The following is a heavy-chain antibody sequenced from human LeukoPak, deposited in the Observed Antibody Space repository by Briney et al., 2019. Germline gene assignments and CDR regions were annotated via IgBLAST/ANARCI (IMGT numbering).Heavy chain of an antibody. Sequence: ASVKVSCKASGYTFAKYAIHWVRQAPGQRLEWMGWINAGNGDTRYSQKFQGRVTISADESTSTAYMELSSLKSEDTAVYYCARGWDYDSGGRPTAYVYWGQGTLVTVSS. J-gene: IGHJ4*02. CDR1: GYTFAKYA. V-gene: IGHV1-3*01. D-gene: IGHD3-22*01. CDR3: ARGWDYDSGGRPTAYVY. CDR2: INAGNGDT.